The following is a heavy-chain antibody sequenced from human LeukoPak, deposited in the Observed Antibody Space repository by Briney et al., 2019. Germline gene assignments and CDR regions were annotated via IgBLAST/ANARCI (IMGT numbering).Heavy chain of an antibody. CDR3: ARQTKLGYYYYGVDV. Sequence: GESLKISCKGSGYSSTSYWIGWVRQMPGKGLEWMGIIYPGDSDTRYSPSFQGQVTISADKSISTAYLQWSSLKASDTAMYYCARQTKLGYYYYGVDVWGQGTTVTVSS. V-gene: IGHV5-51*01. J-gene: IGHJ6*02. CDR1: GYSSTSYW. D-gene: IGHD7-27*01. CDR2: IYPGDSDT.